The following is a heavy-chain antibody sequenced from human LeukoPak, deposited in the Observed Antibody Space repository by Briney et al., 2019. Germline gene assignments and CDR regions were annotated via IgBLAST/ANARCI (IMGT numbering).Heavy chain of an antibody. V-gene: IGHV3-74*01. CDR1: GFTFSSYA. D-gene: IGHD6-6*01. CDR2: INSDGSST. CDR3: ASIAARLGGDY. Sequence: PGGSLRLSCAASGFTFSSYAMSWVRQAPGKGLVWVSRINSDGSSTSYADSVKGRFTTSRDNAKNTLYLQMNSLRAEDTAVYYCASIAARLGGDYWGQGTLVTVSS. J-gene: IGHJ4*02.